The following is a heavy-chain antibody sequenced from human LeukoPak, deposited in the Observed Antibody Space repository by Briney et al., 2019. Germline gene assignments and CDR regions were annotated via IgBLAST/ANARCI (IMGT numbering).Heavy chain of an antibody. CDR2: IYTNGGI. Sequence: SENLSLTCTVSGGSISSSYWSWIRQPAGKGLEWIGRIYTNGGINYNPSLKSRVTISFDKSQNQLSLRLSSVTAADTAVYYCAKTRSSPSWFDPWGQGTLVTVSS. V-gene: IGHV4-4*07. CDR3: AKTRSSPSWFDP. CDR1: GGSISSSY. J-gene: IGHJ5*02.